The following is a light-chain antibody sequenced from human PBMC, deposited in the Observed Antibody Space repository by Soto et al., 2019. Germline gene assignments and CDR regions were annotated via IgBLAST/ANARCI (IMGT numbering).Light chain of an antibody. V-gene: IGKV1-12*01. J-gene: IGKJ1*01. CDR2: GAF. CDR3: QQVTTFPRT. CDR1: QGIXXW. Sequence: QYPSSVAAXVGDRVTITCRASQGIXXWLAWYQHKPVTAPKLLIFGAFSLQRGVPSRFAGSGSGTDFTLTIESLQPEDVATYYCQQVTTFPRTFGQGTKVEIK.